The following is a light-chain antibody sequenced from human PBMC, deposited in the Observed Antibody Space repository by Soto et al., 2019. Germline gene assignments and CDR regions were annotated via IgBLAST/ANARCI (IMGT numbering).Light chain of an antibody. CDR2: DAS. CDR1: QSISSW. Sequence: DIKMTQSPSTLSASVGDRVTITCRSIQSISSWLAWYQQKPGKAPKLLIYDASSWESGVPSRFSGSGSGTEFTLTISSLQPDDFATYYCQQYNSYSGTFGQGTKVEIK. J-gene: IGKJ1*01. V-gene: IGKV1-5*01. CDR3: QQYNSYSGT.